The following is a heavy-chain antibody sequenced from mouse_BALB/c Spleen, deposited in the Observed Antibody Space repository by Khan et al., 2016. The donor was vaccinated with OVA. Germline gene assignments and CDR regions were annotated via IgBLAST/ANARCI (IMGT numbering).Heavy chain of an antibody. V-gene: IGHV1-63*02. D-gene: IGHD1-1*01. CDR2: IYPGSGNT. CDR3: ARPDYYGSSYDTMDA. Sequence: QVQLKESGAELVRPGTSVKMSCKAAGYTFTNYWIGWVKQRPGHGLEWIGDIYPGSGNTNYNEKFKGKATLTADTASSTAYMQLSSLTSEDSAIYYCARPDYYGSSYDTMDAWGQGTSVTVSS. J-gene: IGHJ4*01. CDR1: GYTFTNYW.